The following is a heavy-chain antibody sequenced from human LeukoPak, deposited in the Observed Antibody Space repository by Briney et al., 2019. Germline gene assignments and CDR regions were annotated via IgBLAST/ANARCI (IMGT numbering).Heavy chain of an antibody. CDR2: INPNSGGT. V-gene: IGHV1-2*02. CDR3: ARDMMWYGDYGYYFDY. D-gene: IGHD4-17*01. CDR1: GYTFTGYY. Sequence: ASVKVSCKASGYTFTGYYMHWVRQAPGQGLEWMGWINPNSGGTNYAQKFQGRVTMTRDTSISTAYMELSRLRSDDTAVYYCARDMMWYGDYGYYFDYWGQGTLVTVSS. J-gene: IGHJ4*02.